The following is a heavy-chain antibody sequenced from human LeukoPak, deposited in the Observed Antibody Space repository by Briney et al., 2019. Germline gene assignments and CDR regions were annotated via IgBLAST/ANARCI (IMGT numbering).Heavy chain of an antibody. D-gene: IGHD6-19*01. Sequence: GRSLRLSCAASGFTFSSYGMHWVRQAPGKGLEWVAVISYDGSNKYYADSVKGRFTISRDNSKNTLYLQMNSLRSDDTAVYYCARDRYSSGWFPEDYWGQGTLVTVSS. CDR1: GFTFSSYG. J-gene: IGHJ4*02. V-gene: IGHV3-30*03. CDR2: ISYDGSNK. CDR3: ARDRYSSGWFPEDY.